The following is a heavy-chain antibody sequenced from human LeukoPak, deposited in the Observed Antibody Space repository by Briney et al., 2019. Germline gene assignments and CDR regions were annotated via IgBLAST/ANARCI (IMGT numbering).Heavy chain of an antibody. CDR1: GGSFSGYY. V-gene: IGHV4-34*01. D-gene: IGHD1-26*01. CDR2: INHSGST. CDR3: ARHRGLGGSPYYYYYMDV. J-gene: IGHJ6*03. Sequence: SETLSLTCAVYGGSFSGYYWSWIRQPPGKGLEWIGEINHSGSTNYNPSLKSRVTISVDTSKNRFSLKLSSVTAADTAVYYCARHRGLGGSPYYYYYMDVWGKGTTVTVSS.